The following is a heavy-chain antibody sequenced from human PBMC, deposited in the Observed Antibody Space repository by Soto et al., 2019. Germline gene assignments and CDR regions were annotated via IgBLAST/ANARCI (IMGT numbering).Heavy chain of an antibody. CDR2: ISAHNGDT. V-gene: IGHV1-18*01. J-gene: IGHJ4*02. D-gene: IGHD3-22*01. CDR1: GYTFTSYG. CDR3: ARDWSRYYDSSGLMWFY. Sequence: ASVKFSCKASGYTFTSYGISCVRQAPGQGLEWVGWISAHNGDTRYAQNLQGRITMTTDTFTNTAYMELTSLTSDDTAVYYCARDWSRYYDSSGLMWFYWGQGTLVTVSS.